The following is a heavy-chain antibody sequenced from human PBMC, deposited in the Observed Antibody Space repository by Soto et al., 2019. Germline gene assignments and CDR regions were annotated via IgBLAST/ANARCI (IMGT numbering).Heavy chain of an antibody. Sequence: SVKVSCKASGGTFSSYTISWVRQAPGQGLEWKGRIIPILGIANYAQKFQGRVTITADKSTSTAYMELSSLRSEDTAVYYCASVIAVAGVSYWGQGTLVTVS. V-gene: IGHV1-69*02. CDR3: ASVIAVAGVSY. D-gene: IGHD6-19*01. J-gene: IGHJ4*02. CDR2: IIPILGIA. CDR1: GGTFSSYT.